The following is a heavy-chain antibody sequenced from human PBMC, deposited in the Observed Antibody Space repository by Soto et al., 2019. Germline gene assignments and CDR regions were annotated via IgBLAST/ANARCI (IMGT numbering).Heavy chain of an antibody. Sequence: QVHLVQSGAEVKKPGSSVKVSCKASGDTFSTYTINWVRQAPGQRLEWMGRISPMLGMSNYPLKFQGRVTSTADRSTTTVYLHLSSLRSDDTAVYSWARSYGSGRRAFDFWGQGTLVTVSS. J-gene: IGHJ4*02. CDR2: ISPMLGMS. V-gene: IGHV1-69*02. CDR3: ARSYGSGRRAFDF. D-gene: IGHD3-10*01. CDR1: GDTFSTYT.